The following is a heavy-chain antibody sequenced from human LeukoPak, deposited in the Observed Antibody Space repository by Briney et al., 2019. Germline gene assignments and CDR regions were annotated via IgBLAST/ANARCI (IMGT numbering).Heavy chain of an antibody. Sequence: ASVKVSCKASGYTFTSYGIRWVRQAPAQGLEWMGCISAYNGNTNYAQKLQGRVTMTTDTSTSTAYMELRSLRSDDTAVYYCARDRYYSNFKSYCYYGMDVWGQGTTVTVSS. CDR3: ARDRYYSNFKSYCYYGMDV. D-gene: IGHD4-4*01. CDR1: GYTFTSYG. CDR2: ISAYNGNT. V-gene: IGHV1-18*01. J-gene: IGHJ6*02.